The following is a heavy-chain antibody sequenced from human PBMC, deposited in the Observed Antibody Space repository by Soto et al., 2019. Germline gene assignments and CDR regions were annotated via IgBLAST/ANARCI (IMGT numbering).Heavy chain of an antibody. V-gene: IGHV3-66*01. CDR3: ARGRYSSAWYSGKWFDP. CDR2: LYSGGNP. D-gene: IGHD6-13*01. Sequence: EVQLVESGGGLVQPGKSLRLSCAASGFTVSGNYMIWVRQAPGKGLEWVSALYSGGNPYYADSVRGRFTISSDTSNNTLYLQMNSLRAEDTAVYYCARGRYSSAWYSGKWFDPWGQGTLVTVSS. CDR1: GFTVSGNY. J-gene: IGHJ5*02.